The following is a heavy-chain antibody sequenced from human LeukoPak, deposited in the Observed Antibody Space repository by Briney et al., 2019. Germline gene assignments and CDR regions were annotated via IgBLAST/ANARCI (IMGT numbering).Heavy chain of an antibody. J-gene: IGHJ4*02. CDR3: ARVRERTTSAAAY. D-gene: IGHD4-17*01. CDR1: GYTFTGYY. V-gene: IGHV1-2*02. Sequence: VASVKVSCKASGYTFTGYYIHWVRQAPGQGLECMGWINPNSGATNYAQRFQGRVTMARDTSISTAYMELSSLTYDDTAVYFCARVRERTTSAAAYWGQGTLVTVSS. CDR2: INPNSGAT.